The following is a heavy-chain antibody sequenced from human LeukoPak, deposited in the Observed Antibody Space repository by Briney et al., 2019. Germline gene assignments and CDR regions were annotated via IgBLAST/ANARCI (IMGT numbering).Heavy chain of an antibody. CDR2: ISGSGRTT. J-gene: IGHJ4*02. CDR1: GFTFRNHA. V-gene: IGHV3-23*01. CDR3: VKNVVVKRYIDY. Sequence: GGSLRLSCAASGFTFRNHAMSWVRQTPGKGLQWISVISGSGRTTEYADSVKGRFTISRDNSKNTLSLQMNSLRVEDTAIYYCVKNVVVKRYIDYWGQGTLVTVSS. D-gene: IGHD2-15*01.